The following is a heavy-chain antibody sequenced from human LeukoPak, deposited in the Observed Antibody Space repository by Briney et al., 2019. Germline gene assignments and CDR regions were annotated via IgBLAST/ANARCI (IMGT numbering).Heavy chain of an antibody. V-gene: IGHV1-2*02. CDR3: ARNLWFGESSDAFDM. J-gene: IGHJ3*02. CDR1: GYTFTGYY. D-gene: IGHD3-10*01. CDR2: INPKSGGT. Sequence: ASVKVPCKASGYTFTGYYMHWVRQAPGQGLEWMGWINPKSGGTNYAQKFQGRVTMTRDTSISTAYMEMSRLRSDDTAVYYCARNLWFGESSDAFDMWGQGTMVTVSS.